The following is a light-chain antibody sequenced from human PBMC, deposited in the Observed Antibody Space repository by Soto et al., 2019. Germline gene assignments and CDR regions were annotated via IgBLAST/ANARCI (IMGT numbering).Light chain of an antibody. CDR2: GNS. CDR1: SSNIGAGYD. Sequence: QSVLTQPPSVSGAPGQRVTISCTGSSSNIGAGYDVQWYQQLPGTAPKLLIYGNSNRPSGVPDRFSGSKSGTSAYLAIAGLQAEDEADYYCQSYDSSLSVVFGGGTKVTVL. V-gene: IGLV1-40*01. J-gene: IGLJ2*01. CDR3: QSYDSSLSVV.